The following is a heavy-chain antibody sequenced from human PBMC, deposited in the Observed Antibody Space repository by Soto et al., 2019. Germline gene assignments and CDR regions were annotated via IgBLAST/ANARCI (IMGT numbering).Heavy chain of an antibody. J-gene: IGHJ4*02. V-gene: IGHV3-74*03. D-gene: IGHD2-8*01. CDR3: VRDLGWCLDGVCSV. Sequence: GGSLRLSCVASGFTFSRFWMNWVRQVPGKGLEWVSRLSPDGGTTKYADSVKGRSTISRDNAKNTMYLQVNNLRAEDTAVYYSVRDLGWCLDGVCSVWGQGTQVTVSS. CDR2: LSPDGGTT. CDR1: GFTFSRFW.